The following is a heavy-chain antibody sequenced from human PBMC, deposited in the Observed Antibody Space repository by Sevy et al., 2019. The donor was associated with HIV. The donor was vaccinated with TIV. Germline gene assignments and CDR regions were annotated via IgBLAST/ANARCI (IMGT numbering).Heavy chain of an antibody. Sequence: GGSLRLSCAASGFTFSGHGMHWVRQAPGKGLEWVALISYDGSDKYYADSVKGRFTISRDNSKNTLYLQMNSLRAEDTAVYYCEKDQGAAKYYYDSSGYWDYWGQGTLVTVSS. CDR2: ISYDGSDK. CDR1: GFTFSGHG. J-gene: IGHJ4*02. CDR3: EKDQGAAKYYYDSSGYWDY. D-gene: IGHD3-22*01. V-gene: IGHV3-30*18.